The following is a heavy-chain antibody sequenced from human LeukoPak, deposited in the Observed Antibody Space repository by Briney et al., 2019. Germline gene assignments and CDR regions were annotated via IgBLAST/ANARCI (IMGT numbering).Heavy chain of an antibody. V-gene: IGHV3-48*03. Sequence: PGGSLRLSCVASGLILSSSEMNWVRQAPGKGLEWVSYISDGGKTKYSADSVKGRFTISRDNAKNSLYLQMNSLRAEDTAVYYCARDYSGWSLDPWGQGTLVTVSS. J-gene: IGHJ5*02. CDR3: ARDYSGWSLDP. D-gene: IGHD5-12*01. CDR2: ISDGGKTK. CDR1: GLILSSSE.